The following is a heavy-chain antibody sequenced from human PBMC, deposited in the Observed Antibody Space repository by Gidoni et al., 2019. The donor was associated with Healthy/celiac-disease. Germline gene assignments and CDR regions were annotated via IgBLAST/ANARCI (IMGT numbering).Heavy chain of an antibody. J-gene: IGHJ4*02. CDR2: IYTSGST. V-gene: IGHV4-61*02. CDR1: GGSISSGSYY. CDR3: ARGLVGATTHFDY. D-gene: IGHD1-26*01. Sequence: QVQLQESGPGLVKPSQTLSLTCTVSGGSISSGSYYWSWIRQPAGKGLEWIGRIYTSGSTNYNPSLKSRVTISVDTPKNQFSLKLSSVTAADTAVYYCARGLVGATTHFDYWGQGTLVTVSS.